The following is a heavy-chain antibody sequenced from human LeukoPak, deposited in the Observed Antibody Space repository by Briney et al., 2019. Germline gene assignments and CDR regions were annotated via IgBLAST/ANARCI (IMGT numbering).Heavy chain of an antibody. CDR1: GFTFSSYA. CDR2: ISGSGGST. V-gene: IGHV3-23*01. Sequence: PGGSLRLSCAASGFTFSSYAMSWVRQAPGKGLEWVSAISGSGGSTYYADSVKGRFTISRDNSKNTLYLQMNSLRAEDTAVYYCAKDFLVTLGSPGSTSTHGLVWGQGTTVTVSS. CDR3: AKDFLVTLGSPGSTSTHGLV. D-gene: IGHD2-2*01. J-gene: IGHJ6*02.